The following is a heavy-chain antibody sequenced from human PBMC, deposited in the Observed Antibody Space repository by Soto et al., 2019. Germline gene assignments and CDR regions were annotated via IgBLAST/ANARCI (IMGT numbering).Heavy chain of an antibody. CDR2: SGYGGGAT. D-gene: IGHD6-19*01. CDR1: GYTFLNYA. J-gene: IGHJ4*01. Sequence: GGSLRLSCAASGYTFLNYAMYWVRQAPGKGLEWVSGSGYGGGATYYADFVKGRFTISRDSSKNTLYLQMNSLRVEDTAIYYCAKTTGYSTGGADYWGHGTLVTVSS. V-gene: IGHV3-23*01. CDR3: AKTTGYSTGGADY.